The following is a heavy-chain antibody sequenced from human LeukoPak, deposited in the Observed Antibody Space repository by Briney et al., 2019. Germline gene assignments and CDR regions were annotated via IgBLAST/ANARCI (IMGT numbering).Heavy chain of an antibody. V-gene: IGHV3-23*01. Sequence: QTGGSLRLSCAASGFTFSNYAMNWVRQAPGKGLEWVSVISGSGDSTYYADSVKGRFTISRDNSKNTLYLQMNSLRAEDTAVYYCARRDYYDSSGYRLDYWGQGTLVTVSS. CDR1: GFTFSNYA. CDR2: ISGSGDST. CDR3: ARRDYYDSSGYRLDY. J-gene: IGHJ4*02. D-gene: IGHD3-22*01.